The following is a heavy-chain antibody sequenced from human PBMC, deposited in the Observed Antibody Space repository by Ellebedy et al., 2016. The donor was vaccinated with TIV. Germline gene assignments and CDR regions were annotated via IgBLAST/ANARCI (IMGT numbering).Heavy chain of an antibody. CDR1: GFTFSPYA. CDR3: AKARYHAGWYHFDY. V-gene: IGHV3-23*01. Sequence: PGGSLRLSCAASGFTFSPYAMRWVRQAPGKGLEWVSVIRCGGDITYYADSVKGRFTISRDDSRNALYLEMNSLRVEDTAVYYCAKARYHAGWYHFDYWGQGTRVIVSS. J-gene: IGHJ4*02. D-gene: IGHD6-19*01. CDR2: IRCGGDIT.